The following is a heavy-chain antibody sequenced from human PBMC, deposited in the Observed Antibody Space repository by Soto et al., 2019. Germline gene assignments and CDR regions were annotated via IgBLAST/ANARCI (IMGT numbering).Heavy chain of an antibody. D-gene: IGHD6-13*01. V-gene: IGHV3-30-3*01. J-gene: IGHJ4*02. CDR2: ISYDGSNK. CDR1: GFTFSSYA. CDR3: ARGLNSSSWYFDY. Sequence: GGSLRLSCAASGFTFSSYAMHWVRQAPGKGLEWVAVISYDGSNKYYADSVKGRFTISRDNSKNTLYLQMNSLRAEDTAVYYCARGLNSSSWYFDYWGQGT.